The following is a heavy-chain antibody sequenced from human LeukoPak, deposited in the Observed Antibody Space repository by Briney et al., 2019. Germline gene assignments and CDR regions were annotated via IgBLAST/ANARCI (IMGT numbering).Heavy chain of an antibody. CDR3: AKDRNSWPTNFDS. CDR1: GFTFSTYA. CDR2: ISSSGGTT. V-gene: IGHV3-23*01. Sequence: PGGSLTLSCAASGFTFSTYAVNWVRQAPGKGLEWVSAISSSGGTTYYAVSVKGRFSISRDNSKNMLYLQMNSLRAEDTAVYYCAKDRNSWPTNFDSWGQGTLVTVSA. J-gene: IGHJ4*02. D-gene: IGHD2/OR15-2a*01.